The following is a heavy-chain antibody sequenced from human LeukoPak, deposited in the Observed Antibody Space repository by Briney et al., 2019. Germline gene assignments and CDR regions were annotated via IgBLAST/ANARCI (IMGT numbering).Heavy chain of an antibody. CDR2: IYYTGIT. J-gene: IGHJ4*02. CDR3: ASPGITTFDY. Sequence: PSETLSLTCTVSGASINGNSFYWGWVRQPPGKGLEWIGNIYYTGITYYNLSLKSRVTISVDTSKNQFSLRLNSVTAADTAIYYCASPGITTFDYWGQGTLVTVSS. V-gene: IGHV4-39*01. CDR1: GASINGNSFY. D-gene: IGHD3-22*01.